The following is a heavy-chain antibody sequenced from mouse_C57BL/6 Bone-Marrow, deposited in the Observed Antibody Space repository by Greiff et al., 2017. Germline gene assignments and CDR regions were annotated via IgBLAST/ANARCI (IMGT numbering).Heavy chain of an antibody. Sequence: EVQVVESGGDLVKPGGSLKLSCAASGFTFSSYGMSWVRQTPDKRLEWVATISSGGSYTYYPDSVKGRFTISRDNAKNTLYLQMSSLKSEDTAMYYSARHRDGTWYYFDYWGQGTTLTVSS. CDR3: ARHRDGTWYYFDY. V-gene: IGHV5-6*01. D-gene: IGHD1-1*02. CDR1: GFTFSSYG. J-gene: IGHJ2*01. CDR2: ISSGGSYT.